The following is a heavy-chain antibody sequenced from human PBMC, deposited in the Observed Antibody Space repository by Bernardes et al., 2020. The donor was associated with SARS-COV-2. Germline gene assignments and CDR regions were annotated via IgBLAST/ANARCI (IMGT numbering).Heavy chain of an antibody. J-gene: IGHJ6*03. Sequence: GGSLRLSCAASGFTVSSYDMTWVRQVPGKGLEWVSVVYVGGTTHYADSVKGRFTISRDNSKSTVYLQMNSLRIEDTAVYYCARGQRGFHYMDAWGKGTTVTVSS. CDR2: VYVGGTT. CDR1: GFTVSSYD. V-gene: IGHV3-66*01. CDR3: ARGQRGFHYMDA.